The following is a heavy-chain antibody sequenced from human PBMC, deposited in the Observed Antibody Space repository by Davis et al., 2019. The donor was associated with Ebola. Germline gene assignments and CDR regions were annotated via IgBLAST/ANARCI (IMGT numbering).Heavy chain of an antibody. Sequence: PGGSLRLSCAASGFTFSGSDMHWVRQASGRGLEWVGRIRSKANSYATAYAASVKGRFTISRDDSKNTAYLLMNSLKTEDTALYYCSCSGSPFDYWGQGTLVTVSS. J-gene: IGHJ4*02. D-gene: IGHD1-26*01. CDR2: IRSKANSYAT. V-gene: IGHV3-73*01. CDR3: SCSGSPFDY. CDR1: GFTFSGSD.